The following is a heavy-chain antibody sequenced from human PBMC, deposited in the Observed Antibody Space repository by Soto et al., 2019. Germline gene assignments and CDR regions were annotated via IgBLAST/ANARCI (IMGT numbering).Heavy chain of an antibody. D-gene: IGHD2-2*01. CDR1: GVTFSSYG. J-gene: IGHJ3*02. V-gene: IGHV3-33*01. Sequence: XGSLRLSCAAAGVTFSSYGMHWVRQAPGKGLEWVALIWFDGSDKYYTESVKGRFTISRDNSKSTLYLQMNSLRAEDTALYYCARLYCSATSCYSVGAFDIRGPGAMVTVSS. CDR3: ARLYCSATSCYSVGAFDI. CDR2: IWFDGSDK.